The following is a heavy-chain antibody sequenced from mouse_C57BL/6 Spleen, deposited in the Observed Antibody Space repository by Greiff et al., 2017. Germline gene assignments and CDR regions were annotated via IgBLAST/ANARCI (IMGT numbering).Heavy chain of an antibody. CDR2: ISSGGSYT. CDR1: GFTFSSYG. V-gene: IGHV5-6*01. CDR3: ARLLYYFDY. D-gene: IGHD1-1*01. J-gene: IGHJ2*01. Sequence: EVMLVESGGDLVKPGGSLKLSCAASGFTFSSYGMSWVRQTPDKRLEWVATISSGGSYTYYPDSVKGRFTISRDNAKNTLYLQMSSLKSEDTAMYYCARLLYYFDYWGQGTTLTVAS.